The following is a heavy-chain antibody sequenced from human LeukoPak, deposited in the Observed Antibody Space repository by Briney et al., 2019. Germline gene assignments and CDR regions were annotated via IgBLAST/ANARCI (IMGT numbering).Heavy chain of an antibody. Sequence: GGSLRLSCAASGFTFSNYEMNWARQAPGKGLEWVSYISESGTYIFYAGSVKGRFTISRDNAKDSLYLQMKSLRAEDTAVYYCARGEGQYCSGGNCFSGRYFDYWGQGTLVTVSS. CDR1: GFTFSNYE. D-gene: IGHD2-15*01. V-gene: IGHV3-48*03. J-gene: IGHJ4*02. CDR2: ISESGTYI. CDR3: ARGEGQYCSGGNCFSGRYFDY.